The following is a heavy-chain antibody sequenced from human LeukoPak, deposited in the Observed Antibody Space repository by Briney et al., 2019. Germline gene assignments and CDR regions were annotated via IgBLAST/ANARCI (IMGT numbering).Heavy chain of an antibody. CDR3: ARDYARYSSSWYLFYY. D-gene: IGHD6-13*01. J-gene: IGHJ4*02. CDR2: INHSGST. Sequence: PSETLSLTCAVYGGSFSGYYWSWIRQPPGKGPEWIGEINHSGSTNYNPSLKSRVTISVDTSKNQFSLKLSSVTAADTAVYYCARDYARYSSSWYLFYYWGQGTLVTVSS. V-gene: IGHV4-34*01. CDR1: GGSFSGYY.